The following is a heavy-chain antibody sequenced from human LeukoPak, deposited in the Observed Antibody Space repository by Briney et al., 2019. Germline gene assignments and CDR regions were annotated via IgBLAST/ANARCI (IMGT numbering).Heavy chain of an antibody. CDR3: ARNPYYYDSSGLIDY. Sequence: SETLSLTCTVSGGSISGYYWSWIRQPAGKGLEWIGRIYTSGSTNYNPSLKSRVTMSVDTSKNQFSLKLSSVTAADTAVYYCARNPYYYDSSGLIDYWGQGTLVTVSS. D-gene: IGHD3-22*01. J-gene: IGHJ4*02. V-gene: IGHV4-4*07. CDR1: GGSISGYY. CDR2: IYTSGST.